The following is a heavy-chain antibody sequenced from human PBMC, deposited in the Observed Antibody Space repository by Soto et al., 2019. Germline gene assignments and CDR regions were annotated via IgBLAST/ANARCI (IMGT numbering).Heavy chain of an antibody. Sequence: GGSLRLSCAASGFTVSSNYMSWVRQAPGKGLEWVSVIYSGGSTYYADSVKGRFTISRDNSKNTLYLQMNSLRAEDTAVYYCASTATGSYYYSGMDVWGQGTTVTVFS. D-gene: IGHD2-15*01. J-gene: IGHJ6*02. CDR3: ASTATGSYYYSGMDV. V-gene: IGHV3-53*01. CDR1: GFTVSSNY. CDR2: IYSGGST.